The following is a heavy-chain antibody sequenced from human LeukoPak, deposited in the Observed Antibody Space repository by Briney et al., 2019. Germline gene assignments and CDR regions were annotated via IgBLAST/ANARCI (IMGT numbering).Heavy chain of an antibody. J-gene: IGHJ3*02. Sequence: GGSLRLSSADPGFSFSSYEMNWVRQAPGKGLEWVSYISSSGSTIYYADSVKGRFTISRDNAKNSLYLQMNSLRAEDTAVYYCARVSSIAAHGAFDIWGQGTMVTVSS. CDR2: ISSSGSTI. V-gene: IGHV3-48*03. CDR3: ARVSSIAAHGAFDI. CDR1: GFSFSSYE. D-gene: IGHD6-6*01.